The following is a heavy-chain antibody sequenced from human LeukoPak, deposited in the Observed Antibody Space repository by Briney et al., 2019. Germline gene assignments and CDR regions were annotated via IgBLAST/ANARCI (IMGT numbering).Heavy chain of an antibody. Sequence: VASVKVSCKASGYTFTSYGISWVRQAPGQGLECMGWIIAYNGNTNYAQKLQGRVTMTTDTSTSTAYMELRTLRSDDTAVYYCARVRAVGGRAVGNWLDRWGQGTLVTVCS. CDR2: IIAYNGNT. V-gene: IGHV1-18*01. CDR3: ARVRAVGGRAVGNWLDR. CDR1: GYTFTSYG. D-gene: IGHD6-19*01. J-gene: IGHJ5*02.